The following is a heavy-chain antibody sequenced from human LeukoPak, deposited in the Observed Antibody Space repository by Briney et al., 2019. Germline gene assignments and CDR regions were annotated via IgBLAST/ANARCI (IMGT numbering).Heavy chain of an antibody. CDR3: ARGLPARYCSSTSCYSYYYYMDV. V-gene: IGHV3-7*01. CDR1: GFTVSSDY. CDR2: IKQDGSEK. Sequence: GGSLRLSRAASGFTVSSDYMSWVRQAPGKGLEWVANIKQDGSEKYYVDSVKGRFTISRDNAKNSLYLQMNSLRAEDTAVYYCARGLPARYCSSTSCYSYYYYMDVWGKGTTVTVSS. D-gene: IGHD2-2*02. J-gene: IGHJ6*03.